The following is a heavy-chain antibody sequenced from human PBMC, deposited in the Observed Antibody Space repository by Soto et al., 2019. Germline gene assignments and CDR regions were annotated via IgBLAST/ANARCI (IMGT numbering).Heavy chain of an antibody. CDR1: GGSVSSGSYF. CDR2: IYYSGSS. D-gene: IGHD3-3*01. CDR3: ARKGYDSGYGHFDF. Sequence: SETLSLTCTVSGGSVSSGSYFWSWIRQSPGKGLEWIGNIYYSGSSNYNPSLKSRVTISVDTSKNQFSLKLTSVTAADTAVYYCARKGYDSGYGHFDFWGQGTLVTVSS. V-gene: IGHV4-61*01. J-gene: IGHJ4*02.